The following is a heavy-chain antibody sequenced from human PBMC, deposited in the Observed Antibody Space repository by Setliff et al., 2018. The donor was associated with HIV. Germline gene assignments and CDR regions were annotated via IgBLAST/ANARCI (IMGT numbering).Heavy chain of an antibody. CDR2: ISHSGNT. D-gene: IGHD1-26*01. Sequence: PSETLSLTCTVSGDSINTHYWSWIRQPPGKGLEWIGCISHSGNTNFNPSLNSRVTISLDTSKNQFSLKLTSMTAADTAIYYFARTTVGAGASVLWGRGILVTVSS. CDR1: GDSINTHY. CDR3: ARTTVGAGASVL. J-gene: IGHJ4*02. V-gene: IGHV4-59*11.